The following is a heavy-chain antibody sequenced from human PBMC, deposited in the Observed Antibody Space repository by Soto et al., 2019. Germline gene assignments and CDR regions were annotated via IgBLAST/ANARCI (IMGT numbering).Heavy chain of an antibody. J-gene: IGHJ3*02. Sequence: ASVKVSCKASGTTFSSYAISWVRQAPGQGLEWMGIINPTGTMTRYSERFQGRLIMTRDTSTSTDYMELSSLTSEDTAVYFCARDTGGDHDAFDIWGQGTMVT. V-gene: IGHV1-46*01. CDR3: ARDTGGDHDAFDI. CDR1: GTTFSSYA. CDR2: INPTGTMT. D-gene: IGHD2-8*02.